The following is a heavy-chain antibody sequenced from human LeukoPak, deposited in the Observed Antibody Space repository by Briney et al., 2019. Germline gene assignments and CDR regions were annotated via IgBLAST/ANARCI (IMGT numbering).Heavy chain of an antibody. CDR3: ARGSTYYVWGSYRSYKNFDY. Sequence: ASVKVSCKASGYTFTSYDINWVRQATGQGLEWMGWMNPNSGNTGYAQKFQGRVTMTRNTSISTAYMELSSLRSEDTAVYYCARGSTYYVWGSYRSYKNFDYWGQGTLVTVSS. CDR2: MNPNSGNT. CDR1: GYTFTSYD. D-gene: IGHD3-16*02. V-gene: IGHV1-8*01. J-gene: IGHJ4*02.